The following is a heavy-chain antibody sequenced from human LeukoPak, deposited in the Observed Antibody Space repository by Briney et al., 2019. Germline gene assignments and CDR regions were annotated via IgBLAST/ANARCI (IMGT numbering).Heavy chain of an antibody. CDR2: INHHGHT. Sequence: GSLRLSCAASGFTFNHYAMSWVCQAPGKGLEWVSGINHHGHTFYADSVKGRLTISRDNSKNTVFLQMNSLRADDTAEYFCARDHGSQDSGAWYVFDYWGRGNLVTVSS. CDR3: ARDHGSQDSGAWYVFDY. D-gene: IGHD6-19*01. CDR1: GFTFNHYA. J-gene: IGHJ4*01. V-gene: IGHV3-23*01.